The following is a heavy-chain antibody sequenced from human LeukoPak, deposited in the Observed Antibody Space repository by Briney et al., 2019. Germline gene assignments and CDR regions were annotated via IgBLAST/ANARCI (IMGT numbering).Heavy chain of an antibody. CDR1: GFTFNTYW. Sequence: GGSLRLSCAASGFTFNTYWMSWVRQAPGKGLEWVANIKQDGSEKYYVDSLKGRFTISRGNAKNSLYLQMNSLRAEDTAVYYCARDKIEGPTKLDYWGQGILVTVSS. D-gene: IGHD1-1*01. V-gene: IGHV3-7*01. CDR2: IKQDGSEK. CDR3: ARDKIEGPTKLDY. J-gene: IGHJ4*02.